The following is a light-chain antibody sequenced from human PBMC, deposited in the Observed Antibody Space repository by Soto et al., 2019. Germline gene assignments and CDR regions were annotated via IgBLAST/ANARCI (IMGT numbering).Light chain of an antibody. CDR3: QEYSSYWT. V-gene: IGKV1-27*01. J-gene: IGKJ1*01. CDR1: QGIRNF. Sequence: DIQMTQSPSSLSASVGDTVTITCRASQGIRNFLAWYQQRPGKAPKLLIYAASTLQSGVPSRFSGSGSGTDFTLIISSLQSDDFATYYCQEYSSYWTFGQGTKVDIK. CDR2: AAS.